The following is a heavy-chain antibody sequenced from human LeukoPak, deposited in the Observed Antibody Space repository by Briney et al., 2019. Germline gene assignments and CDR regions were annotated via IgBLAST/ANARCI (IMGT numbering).Heavy chain of an antibody. V-gene: IGHV3-74*01. CDR1: GFSFSRYW. D-gene: IGHD3-3*01. CDR2: IDTDGSRT. CDR3: ARVYDFYNVAFDI. J-gene: IGHJ3*02. Sequence: GGSLRLSCAASGFSFSRYWMHWVRQAPGKGLVWVSRIDTDGSRTNYADSVKGRFTISRDNAKNTLYLQMYSLRAEDTALYYCARVYDFYNVAFDIWGQGTMVTVSS.